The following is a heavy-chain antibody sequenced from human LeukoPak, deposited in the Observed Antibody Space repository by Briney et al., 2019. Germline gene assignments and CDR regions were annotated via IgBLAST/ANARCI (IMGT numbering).Heavy chain of an antibody. J-gene: IGHJ4*02. CDR2: MKYDGTTK. Sequence: PGGSLRLSCAVSGFTFSTYWMAWVRQAPGKGLEWVANMKYDGTTKHYADSVKGRFTISRDNAKNSLYLQMNSLRAEDTAVYYCARDAIAAAGFYYFDYWGQGTLVTVSS. D-gene: IGHD6-13*01. CDR1: GFTFSTYW. CDR3: ARDAIAAAGFYYFDY. V-gene: IGHV3-7*01.